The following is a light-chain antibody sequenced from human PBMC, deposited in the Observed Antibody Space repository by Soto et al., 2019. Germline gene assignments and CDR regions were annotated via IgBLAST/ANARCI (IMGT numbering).Light chain of an antibody. CDR1: SGHSSYA. CDR3: QTWGTVIQV. CDR2: LNSDGSH. Sequence: QSVLTQSPSASASLGASVKLTCTLSSGHSSYAIAWHQQQPETGPRYLMKLNSDGSHSKGDGIPDRFSGSSSGAERYLTISCVQAEDEAVYYFQTWGTVIQVFGVGTKLTVL. V-gene: IGLV4-69*01. J-gene: IGLJ2*01.